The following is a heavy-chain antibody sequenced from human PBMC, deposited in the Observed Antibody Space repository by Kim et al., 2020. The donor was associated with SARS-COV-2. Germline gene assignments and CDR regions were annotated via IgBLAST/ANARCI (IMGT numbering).Heavy chain of an antibody. J-gene: IGHJ4*02. D-gene: IGHD7-27*01. CDR1: GGSVSSYY. V-gene: IGHV4-59*08. Sequence: SETLSLTCSVSGGSVSSYYWSWIRQPPGKGLEWIGYIYHSGSANYNPSLESRVTMSIDTSKNQFSLRLRSVTATDTAVYYCARHPRTGMFDYLGQGSLVT. CDR2: IYHSGSA. CDR3: ARHPRTGMFDY.